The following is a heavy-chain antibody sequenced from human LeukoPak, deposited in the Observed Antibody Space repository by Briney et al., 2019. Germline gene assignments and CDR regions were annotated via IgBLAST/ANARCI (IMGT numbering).Heavy chain of an antibody. J-gene: IGHJ3*01. CDR1: GLTFSSYA. CDR2: ISGSGGST. CDR3: AKGNSWDYGDYG. D-gene: IGHD4-17*01. V-gene: IGHV3-23*01. Sequence: PGRSLRLSCAASGLTFSSYAMSWVRKAPGKGLEWVSTISGSGGSTYYADSVKGRFTISKDNSKNTLYLQMNSLSAEDTAVYYCAKGNSWDYGDYGWGQGTMVTVSS.